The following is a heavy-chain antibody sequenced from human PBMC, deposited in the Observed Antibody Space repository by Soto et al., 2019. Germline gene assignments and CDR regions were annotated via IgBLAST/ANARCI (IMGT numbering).Heavy chain of an antibody. CDR1: GYTFTSYG. Sequence: QGQLVQSGAEVKKPGASVKVSCKASGYTFTSYGISWVRQAPGQGLEWMGWISAYNGNTNYSQKLQGRVTMTTDTSTSTTYMEVRSLRSADTAVYYCAADLHGDPDYWGQGTLVTVSS. D-gene: IGHD4-17*01. CDR3: AADLHGDPDY. V-gene: IGHV1-18*01. J-gene: IGHJ4*02. CDR2: ISAYNGNT.